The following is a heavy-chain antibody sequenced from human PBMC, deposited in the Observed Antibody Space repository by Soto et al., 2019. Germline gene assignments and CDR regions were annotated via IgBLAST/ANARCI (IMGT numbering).Heavy chain of an antibody. D-gene: IGHD4-17*01. CDR2: MYGRDT. Sequence: EVQLLKSGGDSVQAGGSLRLSCVASGFTFSTYAMAWVRQASGRGLEWVASMYGRDTYYADSVKGRFTISRDNPQSTLYLEMNSLGADDTAVYYCAKPWGVSPLPVTMIYYFYSWVQVAPVTVSS. CDR3: AKPWGVSPLPVTMIYYFYS. V-gene: IGHV3-23*05. CDR1: GFTFSTYA. J-gene: IGHJ4*02.